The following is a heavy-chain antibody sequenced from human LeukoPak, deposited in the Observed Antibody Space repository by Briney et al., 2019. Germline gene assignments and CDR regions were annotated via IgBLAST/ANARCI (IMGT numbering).Heavy chain of an antibody. Sequence: TGGSLRLSCAASGFTFSNCVMTWVRQAPGKGLEWVSSISGSGGGTYYADSVKGRFTISGDNSKNTQSLQMNSLRAEDTAVYYCLGYCSGGNCYSGGYWGQGTLVTVSS. V-gene: IGHV3-23*01. CDR1: GFTFSNCV. CDR3: LGYCSGGNCYSGGY. CDR2: ISGSGGGT. J-gene: IGHJ4*02. D-gene: IGHD2-15*01.